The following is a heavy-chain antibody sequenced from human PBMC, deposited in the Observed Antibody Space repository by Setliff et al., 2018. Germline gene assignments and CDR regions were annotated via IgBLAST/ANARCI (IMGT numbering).Heavy chain of an antibody. CDR2: IYSKGSM. CDR3: ARGDSSGNNYPVLDY. Sequence: LSLTCTVTGGPINSGPYYWTWIRQSAGKGLEWLGQIYSKGSMNYNPSLKSRVTISADSSKSQFFLRLTSVTAADTAIYYCARGDSSGNNYPVLDYWGQGTLVTVSS. D-gene: IGHD5-18*01. CDR1: GGPINSGPYY. J-gene: IGHJ4*02. V-gene: IGHV4-61*09.